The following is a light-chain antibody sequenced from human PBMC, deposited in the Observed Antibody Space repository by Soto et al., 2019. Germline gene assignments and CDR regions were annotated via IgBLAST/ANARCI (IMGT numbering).Light chain of an antibody. CDR1: QSISIN. V-gene: IGKV3D-15*01. CDR3: QQFRNWPWT. CDR2: AGS. J-gene: IGKJ1*01. Sequence: EIVLTPSPGTLSVSPGDRVTLSCRASQSISINLAWYQHKPGQAPRLLIHAGSTRATGIPARISGSGSGTEFTLTISSLQSEDFAVYYCQQFRNWPWTFGQGTKVDIK.